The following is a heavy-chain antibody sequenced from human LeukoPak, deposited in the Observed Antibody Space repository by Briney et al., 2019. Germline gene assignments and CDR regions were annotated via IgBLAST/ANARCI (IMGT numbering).Heavy chain of an antibody. Sequence: GRSLRLSCAASGFTFSSYGMHWVRQAPGKGLEWVAVMWYDGSNKYYADSVKGRFTISRDNSKNTLYLQMNSLRAEDTAVYYCAKEEYYDFWSGYPPQTTYYYYYMDVWGKGTTVTVSS. D-gene: IGHD3-3*01. CDR3: AKEEYYDFWSGYPPQTTYYYYYMDV. CDR2: MWYDGSNK. J-gene: IGHJ6*03. CDR1: GFTFSSYG. V-gene: IGHV3-33*06.